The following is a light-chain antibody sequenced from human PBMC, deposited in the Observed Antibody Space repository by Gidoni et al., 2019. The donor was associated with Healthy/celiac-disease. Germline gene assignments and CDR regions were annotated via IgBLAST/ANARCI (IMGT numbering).Light chain of an antibody. CDR2: GAS. V-gene: IGKV3-20*01. CDR3: QQYGSPQVT. Sequence: EIVLTQSPGTLSLSPGERATLSCRASQSVSSSYLAWYQQKPGQAPRLLIYGASSRATGIPDRFSGSGSGTDFTLTISRLEPEDFAVYYCQQYGSPQVTFXGXTKVEIK. J-gene: IGKJ4*01. CDR1: QSVSSSY.